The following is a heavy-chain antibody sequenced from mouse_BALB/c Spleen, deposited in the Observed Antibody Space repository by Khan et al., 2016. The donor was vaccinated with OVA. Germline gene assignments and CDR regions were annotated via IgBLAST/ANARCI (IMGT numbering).Heavy chain of an antibody. V-gene: IGHV1-9*01. CDR2: ILPGSGSN. Sequence: QVRLQQSGAELMKPGASVKISCKATGYTFSSYWIEWVKQRPGHGLEWIGEILPGSGSNNYNEKFKGKATFTADTSSNTAYMQLSSLTSEDSAVYYCARRNYYGSSSWFGYWGQGTLVTVS. J-gene: IGHJ3*01. D-gene: IGHD1-1*01. CDR1: GYTFSSYW. CDR3: ARRNYYGSSSWFGY.